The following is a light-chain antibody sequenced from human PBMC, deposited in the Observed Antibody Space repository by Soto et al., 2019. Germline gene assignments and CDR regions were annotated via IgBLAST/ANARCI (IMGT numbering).Light chain of an antibody. CDR1: QSVSSSY. Sequence: EIVLTQSPGTLSLSPGERATLSCRASQSVSSSYLSWYQQKPGQTPRLLIYGASTRATGIPARFSGSGSGTEFTLTISSLQSEDVAVYYCQQYNNWPQTLGQGTKVDIK. J-gene: IGKJ1*01. V-gene: IGKV3-15*01. CDR3: QQYNNWPQT. CDR2: GAS.